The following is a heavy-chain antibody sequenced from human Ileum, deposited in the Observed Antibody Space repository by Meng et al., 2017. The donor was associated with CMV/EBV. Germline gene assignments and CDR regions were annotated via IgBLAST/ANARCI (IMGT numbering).Heavy chain of an antibody. CDR2: ISSSSTTI. V-gene: IGHV3-48*04. J-gene: IGHJ4*01. Sequence: GESLKISCAASGFTFSSYSLNWVRQAPGKGLEWISYISSSSTTIYYADSVKGRFTISRDNAKNSLYLQMNSLRAEDTAVYYCAREYSSSSGRSFDHWGQGNLVNVAS. CDR1: GFTFSSYS. D-gene: IGHD6-6*01. CDR3: AREYSSSSGRSFDH.